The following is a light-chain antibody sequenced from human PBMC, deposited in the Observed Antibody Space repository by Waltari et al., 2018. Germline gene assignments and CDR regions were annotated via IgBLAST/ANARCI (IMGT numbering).Light chain of an antibody. J-gene: IGKJ2*01. CDR1: QSISSR. CDR2: DAS. Sequence: DIQMTQSPSTLSASVGDRVTITCRASQSISSRLAWYQQKPGKAPKLLIYDASSLESGVPSRFSGSGSGTEFTLTISSLQPDDFATYYCQQYNSYQRTFGQGTKLEIK. V-gene: IGKV1-5*01. CDR3: QQYNSYQRT.